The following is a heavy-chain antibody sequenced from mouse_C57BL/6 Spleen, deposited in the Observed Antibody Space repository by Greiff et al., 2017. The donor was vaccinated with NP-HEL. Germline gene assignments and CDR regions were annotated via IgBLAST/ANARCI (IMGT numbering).Heavy chain of an antibody. D-gene: IGHD2-4*01. J-gene: IGHJ2*01. CDR3: AVYDYVFDY. Sequence: VKLQESGAELVKPGASVKLSCKASGYTFTSYWMHWVKQRPGQGLEWIGMIHPNSGSTNYNEKFKSKATLTVDKSSSTAYMQLSSLTSEDSAVYYCAVYDYVFDYWGQGTTLTVSS. CDR1: GYTFTSYW. V-gene: IGHV1-64*01. CDR2: IHPNSGST.